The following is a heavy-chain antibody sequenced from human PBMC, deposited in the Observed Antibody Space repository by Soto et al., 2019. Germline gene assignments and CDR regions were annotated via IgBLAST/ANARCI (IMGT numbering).Heavy chain of an antibody. CDR1: GFAFSNYA. V-gene: IGHV3-23*01. CDR2: ISGSGGAT. Sequence: GGSLRLSCAASGFAFSNYAMSWVRQAPGKGLEWVSAISGSGGATYYADSVKGRFTISRDNSENRLYLQMNSLRAEDTALYNCAKSRAVPDAFDIWGQGTMVTVSS. D-gene: IGHD6-19*01. J-gene: IGHJ3*02. CDR3: AKSRAVPDAFDI.